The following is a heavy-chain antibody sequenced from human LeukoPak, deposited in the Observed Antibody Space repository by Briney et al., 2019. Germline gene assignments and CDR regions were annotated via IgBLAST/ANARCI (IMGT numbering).Heavy chain of an antibody. J-gene: IGHJ4*02. CDR2: ISGSSGHT. CDR3: AKVGFSEMEWLLYSDH. Sequence: PGGSLRLSCAASGFIFSTYGMTWFRQAPGRGLEWVSGISGSSGHTYYADSVKGRFTISRDNSKNTLYLQMNSLRAEDTAVYYCAKVGFSEMEWLLYSDHWGQGTLVTVSS. D-gene: IGHD3-3*01. CDR1: GFIFSTYG. V-gene: IGHV3-23*01.